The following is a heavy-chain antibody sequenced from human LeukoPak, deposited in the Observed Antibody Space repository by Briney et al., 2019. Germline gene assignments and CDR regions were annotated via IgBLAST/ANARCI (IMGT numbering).Heavy chain of an antibody. CDR3: AGFCASSTCYNGGTNFAF. V-gene: IGHV4-61*02. CDR1: GGSISSGSYY. D-gene: IGHD5-24*01. CDR2: IFSSGDS. J-gene: IGHJ4*02. Sequence: PSETLSLTCTVSGGSISSGSYYWSWIRQPAGKRLEYLGRIFSSGDSNYNPSLKSRVTMSMDTSKSQFSLNLSSVTAADSAVYYCAGFCASSTCYNGGTNFAFWGQGALVAVSS.